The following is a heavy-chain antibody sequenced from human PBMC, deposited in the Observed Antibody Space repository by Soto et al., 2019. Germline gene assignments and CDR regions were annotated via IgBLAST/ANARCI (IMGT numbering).Heavy chain of an antibody. V-gene: IGHV1-58*01. CDR2: IVVGSGNT. CDR3: AADPHTMIVVGDPHFDY. D-gene: IGHD3-22*01. CDR1: GFTFTSSA. Sequence: SVKVSCKASGFTFTSSAVQCVRQARGQRLEWIGWIVVGSGNTNYAQKFQERVTITRDMSTSTAYMELSSLRSEDTAVYYCAADPHTMIVVGDPHFDYWGQGTLVTVSS. J-gene: IGHJ4*02.